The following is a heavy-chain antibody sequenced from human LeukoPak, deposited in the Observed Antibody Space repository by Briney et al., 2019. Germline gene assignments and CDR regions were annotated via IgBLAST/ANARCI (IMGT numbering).Heavy chain of an antibody. CDR1: GFTFTSHS. D-gene: IGHD6-13*01. CDR2: ISSSSSYI. V-gene: IGHV3-21*01. CDR3: ARDWRNKYSNSWSRGEWYFDL. J-gene: IGHJ2*01. Sequence: GGSLRLSCAASGFTFTSHSLNWVRQAPGKGLEWVSSISSSSSYIYYADSVKGRFSISRDNARNSLYLQMNSLTAEDTAVYYCARDWRNKYSNSWSRGEWYFDLWGRGTLVTVSS.